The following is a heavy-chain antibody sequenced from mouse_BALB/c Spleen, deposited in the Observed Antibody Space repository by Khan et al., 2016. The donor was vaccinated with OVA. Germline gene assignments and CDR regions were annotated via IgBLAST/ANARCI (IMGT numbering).Heavy chain of an antibody. CDR1: GYSFTLYY. D-gene: IGHD2-14*01. CDR3: ARGYDFFAY. Sequence: VQLKQSGPDLVKPGASVKISCKASGYSFTLYYMTWVKQSHGKSLEWIGRVNPNTGGSDYNQEFKGKAILTVDKSSNTAYMELHSLTSEDSAFYYCARGYDFFAYWGQGTLVTVSA. J-gene: IGHJ3*01. V-gene: IGHV1-26*01. CDR2: VNPNTGGS.